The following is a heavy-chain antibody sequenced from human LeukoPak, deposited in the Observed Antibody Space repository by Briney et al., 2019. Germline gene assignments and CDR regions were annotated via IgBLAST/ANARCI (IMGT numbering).Heavy chain of an antibody. V-gene: IGHV3-74*01. Sequence: PGGSLRLSCAASGFTFSSYAMNWVRQVPGEGLVWVSRINSDGSSTAYADSVKGRFTISRDNAKNTLYLQMNSLRVEDTAVYYCGRALGSPLDYWGQGTLVTVSS. CDR3: GRALGSPLDY. J-gene: IGHJ4*02. D-gene: IGHD1-26*01. CDR2: INSDGSST. CDR1: GFTFSSYA.